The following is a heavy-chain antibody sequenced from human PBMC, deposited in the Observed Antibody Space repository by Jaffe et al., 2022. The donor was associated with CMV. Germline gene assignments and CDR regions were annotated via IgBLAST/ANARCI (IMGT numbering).Heavy chain of an antibody. CDR2: IIPIFGTA. V-gene: IGHV1-69*01. Sequence: QVQLVQSGAEVKKPGSSVKVSCKASGGTFSSYAISWVRQAPGQGLEWMGGIIPIFGTANYAQKFQGRVTITADESTSTAYMELSSLRSEDTAVYYCARAGYCSSTSCYWAGAMDVWGQGTTVTVSS. CDR3: ARAGYCSSTSCYWAGAMDV. CDR1: GGTFSSYA. D-gene: IGHD2-2*01. J-gene: IGHJ6*02.